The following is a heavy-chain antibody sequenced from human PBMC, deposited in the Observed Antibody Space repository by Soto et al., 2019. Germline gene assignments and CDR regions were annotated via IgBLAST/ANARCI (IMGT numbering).Heavy chain of an antibody. D-gene: IGHD3-22*01. CDR2: ISSSSSYT. Sequence: QVQLVESGGGLVKPGGSLRLSCAASGFTFSDYYMSWIRQAPGKGLEWVSYISSSSSYTNYADSVKGRFTISRDNAKNSLYLQMNSLRAEDTAVYYCARVESITMIVVVITTPTPGAFDIWGQGTMVTVSS. V-gene: IGHV3-11*06. CDR1: GFTFSDYY. CDR3: ARVESITMIVVVITTPTPGAFDI. J-gene: IGHJ3*02.